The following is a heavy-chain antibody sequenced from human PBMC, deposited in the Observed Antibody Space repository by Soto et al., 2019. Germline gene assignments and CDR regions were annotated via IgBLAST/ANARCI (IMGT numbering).Heavy chain of an antibody. J-gene: IGHJ4*02. Sequence: GGSLRLSCAASGFTVSSNYMSWVRQAPGKGLEWVSVIYSGGSTYYADSVKGRFTISRDNSKNTLYLQMNSLRAEDTAVYYCAREIGDYAYFDYWGQGTLVNVSS. CDR2: IYSGGST. V-gene: IGHV3-53*01. D-gene: IGHD4-17*01. CDR3: AREIGDYAYFDY. CDR1: GFTVSSNY.